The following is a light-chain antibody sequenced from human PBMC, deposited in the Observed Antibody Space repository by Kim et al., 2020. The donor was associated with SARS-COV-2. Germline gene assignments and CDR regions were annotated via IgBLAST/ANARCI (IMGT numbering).Light chain of an antibody. CDR2: KAS. CDR1: QNINTW. Sequence: DIQMTQSPSTLSASVGDRVTITCRASQNINTWVAWYQQKPGKVPKVLIKKASNLERGVPSRFSGSGSGTEFTLTISSLQPDDFATYYCQQYDTLWTFGQGTRVEIK. CDR3: QQYDTLWT. J-gene: IGKJ1*01. V-gene: IGKV1-5*03.